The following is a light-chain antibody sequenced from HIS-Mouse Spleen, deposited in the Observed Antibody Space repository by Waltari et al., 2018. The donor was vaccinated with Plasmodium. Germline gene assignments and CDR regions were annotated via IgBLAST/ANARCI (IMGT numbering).Light chain of an antibody. CDR2: SNN. V-gene: IGLV1-44*01. CDR3: AAWDDSLNGYV. CDR1: SSHIGSNT. Sequence: QSVLTQPPSASGTPGQRVTISCSGSSSHIGSNTLNCYQQLPATAPKHLSYSNNQRPSGVPDRVSGSKSGTSSSLAISGLHSEDEADYYCAAWDDSLNGYVFGTGTKVTVL. J-gene: IGLJ1*01.